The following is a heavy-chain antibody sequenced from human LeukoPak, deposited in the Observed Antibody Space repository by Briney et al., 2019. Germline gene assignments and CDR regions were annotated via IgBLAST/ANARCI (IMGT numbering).Heavy chain of an antibody. J-gene: IGHJ6*03. V-gene: IGHV4-34*01. CDR1: GGSFSDYY. CDR2: INHSGST. CDR3: AGRYGSGNPRDYYYYMDV. Sequence: PSETLSLTCAVYGGSFSDYYWSWIRQPPGKGLEWIGEINHSGSTNYNPSLKTRVTISVDTSKNQFSLKLSSVTAADTAVYYCAGRYGSGNPRDYYYYMDVWGKGTTVTISS. D-gene: IGHD3-10*01.